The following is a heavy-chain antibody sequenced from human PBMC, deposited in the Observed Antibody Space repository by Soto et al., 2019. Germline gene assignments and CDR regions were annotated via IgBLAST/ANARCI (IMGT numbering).Heavy chain of an antibody. Sequence: SETLSLTCTVSGASISRGGYFWSWVRQHPGKGLEWIGFIFYTGSTSCNPSLKSRVTMSVDRSKNQFSLKLSSVTAADTAVYYCARVPDYWAQGTLVPVSS. J-gene: IGHJ4*02. CDR2: IFYTGST. V-gene: IGHV4-31*03. CDR3: ARVPDY. CDR1: GASISRGGYF.